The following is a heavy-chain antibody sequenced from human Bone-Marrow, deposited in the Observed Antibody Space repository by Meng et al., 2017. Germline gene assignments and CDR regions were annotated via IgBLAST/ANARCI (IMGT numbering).Heavy chain of an antibody. V-gene: IGHV4-4*02. D-gene: IGHD6-19*01. CDR3: AASSGWYRIDS. Sequence: QGHLQESGPGLVKPSGTLSLPFGVSGASVSSGYWWTWVRQPPGKGLEWIGEFHHSGTTNYNPSLRSRVTISVDTSKNQFSLRLTSVTAADTAVYYCAASSGWYRIDSWGQGTLVTVSS. CDR1: GASVSSGYW. CDR2: FHHSGTT. J-gene: IGHJ4*02.